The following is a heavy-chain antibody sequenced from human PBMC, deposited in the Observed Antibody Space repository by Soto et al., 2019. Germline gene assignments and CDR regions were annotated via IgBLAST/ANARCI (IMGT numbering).Heavy chain of an antibody. Sequence: EVQLLESGGGLVQPGGSLRLSCAASGFTFSSYAMSWVRQAPGKGLEWVSAISGSGGSTYYADSVKGRFTISRDNSKNTLYLQMNSLRAEDTAVYYCAKSYYGSGSYYNSYFDYWGQGTLVTVSS. V-gene: IGHV3-23*01. CDR3: AKSYYGSGSYYNSYFDY. J-gene: IGHJ4*02. CDR1: GFTFSSYA. D-gene: IGHD3-10*01. CDR2: ISGSGGST.